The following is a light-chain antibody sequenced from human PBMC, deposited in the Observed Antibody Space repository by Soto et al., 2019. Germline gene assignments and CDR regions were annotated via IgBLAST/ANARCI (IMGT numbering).Light chain of an antibody. CDR1: QTVSRN. Sequence: ELVMTQSPATLSVSPGVRATLSCRASQTVSRNLAWYQQRPGQAPRLLIYDISNRAAGVPARFSGSGSETEFTLTIRSLQSEDFAVYFCQQYNNWPSFGQGTRLEIK. CDR3: QQYNNWPS. V-gene: IGKV3-15*01. J-gene: IGKJ5*01. CDR2: DIS.